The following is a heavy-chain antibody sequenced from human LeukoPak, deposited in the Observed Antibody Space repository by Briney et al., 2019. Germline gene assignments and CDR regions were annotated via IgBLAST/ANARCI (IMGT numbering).Heavy chain of an antibody. CDR2: IYYSGST. D-gene: IGHD6-6*01. CDR1: GGSISSGDYC. Sequence: PSETLSLTCTVSGGSISSGDYCWSWIRQPPGKGLESIGYIYYSGSTYYNPSLKSRVTISVDTSKDQFSLKLSSVTAADTAVYYCARAYSSSPVFDYWGQGTLVTVSS. V-gene: IGHV4-30-4*08. CDR3: ARAYSSSPVFDY. J-gene: IGHJ4*02.